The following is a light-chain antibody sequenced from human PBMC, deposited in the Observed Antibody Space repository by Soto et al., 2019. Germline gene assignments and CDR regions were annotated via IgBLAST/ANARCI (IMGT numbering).Light chain of an antibody. Sequence: TQSPATLSVSPEEGATLSCRASQSIKNLLAWYQQRPGQSPRLLLYYASTRATGVPARFSGSGSGTEFTLAISSLQSEDSAVYYCQQYHNWPITFGQGTRLEIK. CDR2: YAS. CDR1: QSIKNL. CDR3: QQYHNWPIT. V-gene: IGKV3-15*01. J-gene: IGKJ5*01.